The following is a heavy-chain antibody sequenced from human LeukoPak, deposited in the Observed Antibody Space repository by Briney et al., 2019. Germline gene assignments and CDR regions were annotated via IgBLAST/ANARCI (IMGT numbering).Heavy chain of an antibody. Sequence: GGSLRLSCAASGFTFSSYDMHWVRQATGKGLEWVSAIGTAGDTYYPGSVKGRFTISRENAKNSLYLQMNSLRAGDTAVYYCARASRAGAHDYWGQGTLVTVSS. J-gene: IGHJ4*02. D-gene: IGHD6-19*01. CDR3: ARASRAGAHDY. V-gene: IGHV3-13*01. CDR2: IGTAGDT. CDR1: GFTFSSYD.